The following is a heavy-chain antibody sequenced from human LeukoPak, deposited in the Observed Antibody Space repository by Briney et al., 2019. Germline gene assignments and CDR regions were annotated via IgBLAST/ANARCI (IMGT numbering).Heavy chain of an antibody. CDR2: IYHSGST. V-gene: IGHV4-38-2*01. Sequence: PSETLSLTXAVSGYSISSGYYWGWIRQPPGKGLEWIGSIYHSGSTYYNPSLKSRVTISVDTSKNQFSLKLSSVTAADTAVYYCARLGYDFWSGSISWFDPWGPGTLVTVSS. D-gene: IGHD3-3*01. CDR3: ARLGYDFWSGSISWFDP. J-gene: IGHJ5*02. CDR1: GYSISSGYY.